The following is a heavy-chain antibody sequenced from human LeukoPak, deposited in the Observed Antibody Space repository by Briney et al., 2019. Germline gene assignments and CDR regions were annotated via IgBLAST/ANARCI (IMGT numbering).Heavy chain of an antibody. V-gene: IGHV4-4*02. D-gene: IGHD6-13*01. Sequence: SETLSLTCAVSGGSISSSNWWSWVRQPPGKGLEWIGEIYHSGSTNYNPSLKSRVTISVDKSKNQFSLKLSSVTAADTAVYYCARRRSSGAAAGHFDYWGQGTLVTVSS. CDR3: ARRRSSGAAAGHFDY. J-gene: IGHJ4*02. CDR2: IYHSGST. CDR1: GGSISSSNW.